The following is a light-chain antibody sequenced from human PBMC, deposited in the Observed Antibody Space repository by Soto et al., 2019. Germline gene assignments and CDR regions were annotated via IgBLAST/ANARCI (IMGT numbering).Light chain of an antibody. CDR3: HQFGYSPRT. Sequence: EIVLTRSPGTLTLSPGETATLSCRASQTVNSDYLAWFQQRPGQAPRLLIFATSRRATDIPDRFSGSGSGTDFTLAIRRLEPVDFAVYYCHQFGYSPRTFGQGTKVDIK. CDR1: QTVNSDY. CDR2: ATS. J-gene: IGKJ1*01. V-gene: IGKV3-20*01.